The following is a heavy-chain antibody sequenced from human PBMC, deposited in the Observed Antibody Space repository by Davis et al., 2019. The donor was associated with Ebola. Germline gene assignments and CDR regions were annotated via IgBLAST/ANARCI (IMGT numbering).Heavy chain of an antibody. Sequence: AASVKVSCKASGYTFTGYYMHWVRQAPGQGLEWMGWINPNSGGTNYAQKFQGRVTMTRDTYISTAYMELSRLRSDDTAVYYCARERGIVQTCGMDVWGQGTTVTVSS. J-gene: IGHJ6*02. CDR1: GYTFTGYY. CDR3: ARERGIVQTCGMDV. D-gene: IGHD2-8*01. V-gene: IGHV1-2*02. CDR2: INPNSGGT.